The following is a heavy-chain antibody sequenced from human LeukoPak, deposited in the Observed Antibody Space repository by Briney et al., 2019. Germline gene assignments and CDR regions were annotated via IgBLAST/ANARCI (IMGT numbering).Heavy chain of an antibody. Sequence: ASVKVSCKASGYTFTSYYMHWVRQAPGEGLEWMGIINPSGGSTSYAQKLQGRVTMTRDMSTSTVYMELSSLRSEDTAVYYCARVAAEVVGVPGAIGFGWLRRDYYYMDAWGKGTTVTVSS. CDR3: ARVAAEVVGVPGAIGFGWLRRDYYYMDA. CDR2: INPSGGST. D-gene: IGHD2-2*02. V-gene: IGHV1-46*01. J-gene: IGHJ6*03. CDR1: GYTFTSYY.